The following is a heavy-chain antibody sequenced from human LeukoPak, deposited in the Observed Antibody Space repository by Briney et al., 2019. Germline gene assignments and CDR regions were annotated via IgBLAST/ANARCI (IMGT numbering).Heavy chain of an antibody. V-gene: IGHV1-18*01. CDR3: AREYSSWPVTTYLNWFDP. CDR2: ISAYNGNT. J-gene: IGHJ5*02. D-gene: IGHD4-17*01. CDR1: GYTFTSYG. Sequence: ASVKVSCKASGYTFTSYGISWVRQAPGQGLEWMGWISAYNGNTNYAQKLQGRVTMTTDTSTSTAYMELRSLRSDDTAVYYCAREYSSWPVTTYLNWFDPWGQGTLVTVSS.